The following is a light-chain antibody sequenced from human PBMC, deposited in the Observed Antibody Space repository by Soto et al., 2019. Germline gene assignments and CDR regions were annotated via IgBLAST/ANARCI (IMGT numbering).Light chain of an antibody. CDR2: GGS. V-gene: IGKV1-39*01. CDR3: QQSYNTPFT. CDR1: QNIHSF. Sequence: DLQMTQSPSSLAASVGERVTITCRASQNIHSFLNWYQQKPGKAPQVLIYGGSALQSGVPSRFIVSGSGKDFTLSISSLQPEYFASYFCQQSYNTPFTFGPGTREHI. J-gene: IGKJ3*01.